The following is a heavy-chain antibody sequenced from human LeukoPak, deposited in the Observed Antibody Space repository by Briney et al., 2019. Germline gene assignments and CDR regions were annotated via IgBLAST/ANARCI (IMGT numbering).Heavy chain of an antibody. CDR2: ISTSSSYI. D-gene: IGHD3-22*01. V-gene: IGHV3-21*04. J-gene: IGHJ4*02. Sequence: GGSLRLSCAASGFTFNKYTMNWVRQAPGKGLEWVSSISTSSSYIYYADSVKGRFTISRDNAKNSLYLQMNSLRAEDTAVYYCARDGDYYDSSGYTDYWGQGTLVTVSS. CDR3: ARDGDYYDSSGYTDY. CDR1: GFTFNKYT.